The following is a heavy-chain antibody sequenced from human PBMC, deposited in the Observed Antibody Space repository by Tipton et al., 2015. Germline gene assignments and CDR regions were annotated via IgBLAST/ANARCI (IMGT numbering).Heavy chain of an antibody. CDR2: IFYSGST. J-gene: IGHJ4*02. CDR3: ARTLQGYFDS. D-gene: IGHD4-11*01. V-gene: IGHV4-39*07. Sequence: TLSLTCTVSGGSISSGGYYWGWIRQPPGKGLEWIGSIFYSGSTYYNPSLKSRVTISVDTSKNQFSLKLTSVTAADTAVYYCARTLQGYFDSWGQGTLVTVSS. CDR1: GGSISSGGYY.